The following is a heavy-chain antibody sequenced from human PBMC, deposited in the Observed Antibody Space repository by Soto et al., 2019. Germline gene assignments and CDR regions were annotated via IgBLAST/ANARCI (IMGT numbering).Heavy chain of an antibody. V-gene: IGHV5-10-1*01. CDR3: ARHQSPDFWSGDYYYYGMDV. D-gene: IGHD3-3*01. J-gene: IGHJ6*02. Sequence: LGESLKISCKGSGYSFTSYWISWVRQMPGKGLEWMGRIDPSDSYTNYSPSFQGHVTISADKSISTAYLQWSSLKASDTAMHYCARHQSPDFWSGDYYYYGMDVWGQGTTVTVSS. CDR2: IDPSDSYT. CDR1: GYSFTSYW.